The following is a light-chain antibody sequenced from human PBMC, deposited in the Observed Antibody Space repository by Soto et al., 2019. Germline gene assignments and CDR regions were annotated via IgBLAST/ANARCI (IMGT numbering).Light chain of an antibody. Sequence: QSVLTQPASVSGSPGQSITISCTGTSSDIGHYDYVSWYQQHPGKAPKPMIYHVTYRPSGVSNRYSGSKSGNSASLTISGLKADDEADYYCCSLTTSHTYVFGSGTKLTVL. CDR3: CSLTTSHTYV. CDR2: HVT. CDR1: SSDIGHYDY. J-gene: IGLJ1*01. V-gene: IGLV2-14*03.